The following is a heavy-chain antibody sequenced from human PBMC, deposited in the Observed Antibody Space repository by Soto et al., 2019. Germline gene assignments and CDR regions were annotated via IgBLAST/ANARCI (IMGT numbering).Heavy chain of an antibody. Sequence: HGVTLAISCPFSAYGFSSSWIAWVRHVPGKGLQLLGIIYAGDSDTRYSQSFQEQVTISADTATKTAYLEWSSLKASGTAIYYCARLTRVLGVGALTSRAYYFNYRGPGTRVAVYS. D-gene: IGHD2-2*01. V-gene: IGHV5-51*01. J-gene: IGHJ4*02. CDR3: ARLTRVLGVGALTSRAYYFNY. CDR1: AYGFSSSW. CDR2: IYAGDSDT.